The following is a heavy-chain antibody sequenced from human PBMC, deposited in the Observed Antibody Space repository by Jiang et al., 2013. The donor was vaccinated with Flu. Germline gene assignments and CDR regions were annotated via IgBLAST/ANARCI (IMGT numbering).Heavy chain of an antibody. CDR1: GYSISGAYY. V-gene: IGHV4-38-2*01. Sequence: TLSLTCALSGYSISGAYYWGWIRQPQGRAGVDWEYLSYGSTYYSPSLKSRVTISVDTSKNQFSLKLTSVTAADTAVYYCARGLRGIDDYDLWGQGTMVTVSS. J-gene: IGHJ3*01. CDR2: LSYGST. D-gene: IGHD2-15*01. CDR3: ARGLRGIDDYDL.